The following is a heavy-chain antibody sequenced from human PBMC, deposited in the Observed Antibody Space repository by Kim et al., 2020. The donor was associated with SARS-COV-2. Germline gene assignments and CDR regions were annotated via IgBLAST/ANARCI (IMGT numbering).Heavy chain of an antibody. V-gene: IGHV5-10-1*01. D-gene: IGHD3-10*01. CDR1: GYNFTNSW. Sequence: GESLKISCKASGYNFTNSWITWVRQMPGKGLEWMGTIDPSDYYTKYSPSFQVHVTISIDKSISTAYLQWTTLKASDTAMYYCARHVYFDSGSSVPAYVSFNWIDPWGQGTLVTVSS. CDR3: ARHVYFDSGSSVPAYVSFNWIDP. CDR2: IDPSDYYT. J-gene: IGHJ5*02.